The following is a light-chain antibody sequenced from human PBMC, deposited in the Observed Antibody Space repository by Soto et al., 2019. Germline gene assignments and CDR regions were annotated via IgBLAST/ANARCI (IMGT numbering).Light chain of an antibody. CDR2: HAS. J-gene: IGKJ4*01. Sequence: ILMTQSPATLSVSPGERATLSCSASQSVNSNLAWYQQKPGQAPRLLIYHASTRATGIPARFSGSGSGTEFTLTISSLQSEDFAIFYCQQFNNWPPITFGGGTKV. CDR1: QSVNSN. V-gene: IGKV3D-15*01. CDR3: QQFNNWPPIT.